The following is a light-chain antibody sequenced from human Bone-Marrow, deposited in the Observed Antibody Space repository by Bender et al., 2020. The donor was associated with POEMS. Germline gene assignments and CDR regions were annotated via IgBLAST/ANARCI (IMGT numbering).Light chain of an antibody. Sequence: QSALTQPASVSGSPGQSITVSCTGTDSDVNDKSVVSWYQQHPGEAPKLMIYKNTERPSGVSNRFSGSKSGNTASLTISGLQAEDEADYYCCSNSPIYSWVFGGGTKLTVL. CDR2: KNT. CDR3: CSNSPIYSWV. J-gene: IGLJ3*02. CDR1: DSDVNDKSV. V-gene: IGLV2-23*01.